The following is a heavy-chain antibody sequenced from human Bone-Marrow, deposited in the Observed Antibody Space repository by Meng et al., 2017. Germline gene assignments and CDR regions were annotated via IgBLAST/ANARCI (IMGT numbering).Heavy chain of an antibody. CDR3: ARLSWGVTGNDY. D-gene: IGHD6-19*01. J-gene: IGHJ4*02. Sequence: QVQLVQSGSELKKPGASGKISCKASGYTFTSYSMNWVRQVPGQGLEWMGWINTNTGNPTYARGFAGRFVFSLDTSDSTAYLQISSLKAEDTAMYYCARLSWGVTGNDYWGQGTLVTVSS. V-gene: IGHV7-4-1*02. CDR2: INTNTGNP. CDR1: GYTFTSYS.